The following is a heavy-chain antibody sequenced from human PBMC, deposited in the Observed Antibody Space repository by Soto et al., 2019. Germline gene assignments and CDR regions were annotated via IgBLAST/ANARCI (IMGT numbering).Heavy chain of an antibody. V-gene: IGHV1-69*13. Sequence: SVKVSCKASGGTFSSYAISWVRQAPGQGLEWMGGIIPIFGTANYAQKFQGRVTITADESTSTAYMELSSLRSEDTAVYYCAREAADTAMVLNWFDPWGQGTLVTVSS. D-gene: IGHD5-18*01. CDR3: AREAADTAMVLNWFDP. CDR1: GGTFSSYA. CDR2: IIPIFGTA. J-gene: IGHJ5*02.